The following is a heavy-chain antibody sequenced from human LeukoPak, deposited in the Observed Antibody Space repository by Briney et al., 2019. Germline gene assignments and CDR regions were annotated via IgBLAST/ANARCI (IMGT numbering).Heavy chain of an antibody. D-gene: IGHD3-10*01. Sequence: GGSLRLSCSASGFIFSRYETHWVRQAPGKGLEYVSAISSNGDSTYYADSVKGRFTISRDNSKNTLYLQMSSLRAEDTAVYYCVKAQFYFDSGSYFDYWGQGTLVTVSS. J-gene: IGHJ4*02. CDR3: VKAQFYFDSGSYFDY. CDR1: GFIFSRYE. CDR2: ISSNGDST. V-gene: IGHV3-64D*09.